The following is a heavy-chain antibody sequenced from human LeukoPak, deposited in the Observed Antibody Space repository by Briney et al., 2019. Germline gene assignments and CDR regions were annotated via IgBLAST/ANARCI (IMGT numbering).Heavy chain of an antibody. CDR1: AFHISSHA. Sequence: SLRLSCAASAFHISSHAMPWLRQAPGNALERVAVISYDGRNKYYADSVKGRFTISRDNSKNTLYLQMNSLRAEDTAVYYCAKDLDGSGSYYFFDYWGQGTLVTVSS. CDR2: ISYDGRNK. J-gene: IGHJ4*02. CDR3: AKDLDGSGSYYFFDY. V-gene: IGHV3-30*18. D-gene: IGHD3-10*01.